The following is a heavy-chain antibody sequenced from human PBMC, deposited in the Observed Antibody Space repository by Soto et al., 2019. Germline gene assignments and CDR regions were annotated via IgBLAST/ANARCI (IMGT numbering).Heavy chain of an antibody. Sequence: QVQLLQSGAEVKQPGASVKVSCKASGYTFTSYGVSWVRQAPGQGLEWMGWISAYNGDTKYSQKFQGRISLTTDTYTRTAYVELRSLRSDDTAVYYCARVPSYSTLDYWGQGTLVTVSS. CDR2: ISAYNGDT. V-gene: IGHV1-18*04. CDR3: ARVPSYSTLDY. CDR1: GYTFTSYG. D-gene: IGHD2-21*01. J-gene: IGHJ4*02.